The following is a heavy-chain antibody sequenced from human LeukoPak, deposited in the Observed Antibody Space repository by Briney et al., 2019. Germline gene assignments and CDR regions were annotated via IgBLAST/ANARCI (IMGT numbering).Heavy chain of an antibody. D-gene: IGHD3-22*01. CDR1: GFTFDDYA. CDR2: ISWNSGSI. V-gene: IGHV3-9*01. Sequence: GGSLRLSCAGSGFTFDDYAMHWVRQAPGKGLEWVSGISWNSGSIGYADSVKGRFTISRDNAKNSLYLQMNSLRAEDTALYYCAKDLSPNYYDSSGPYFDYWGQGTLVTVSS. J-gene: IGHJ4*02. CDR3: AKDLSPNYYDSSGPYFDY.